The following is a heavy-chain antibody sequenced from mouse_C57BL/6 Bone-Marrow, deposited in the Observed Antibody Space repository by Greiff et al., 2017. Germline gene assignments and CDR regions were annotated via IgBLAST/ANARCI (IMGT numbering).Heavy chain of an antibody. CDR3: ARRRVYYYGSSSFDWYFDV. J-gene: IGHJ1*03. V-gene: IGHV1-69*01. Sequence: VQLQQPGAELVMPGASVKLSCKASGYTFTSYWMHWVKQRPGQGLEWIGEIDPSDSYTNYNQKFKGKSTLTVDKSSSTAYMQLSSLTSEDSAVYYCARRRVYYYGSSSFDWYFDVWGTGTTVTVSS. CDR2: IDPSDSYT. CDR1: GYTFTSYW. D-gene: IGHD1-1*01.